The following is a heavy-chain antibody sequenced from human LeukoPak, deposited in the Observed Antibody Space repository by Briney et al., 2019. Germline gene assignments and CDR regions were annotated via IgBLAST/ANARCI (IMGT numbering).Heavy chain of an antibody. J-gene: IGHJ5*02. V-gene: IGHV1-69*13. CDR1: GGTFSSYA. CDR2: IIPIFGTA. Sequence: SVTVSCKASGGTFSSYAIGWVRQAPGQGLEWMGGIIPIFGTANYAQKFQGRVTITADESTSTAYMELSSLRSEDTAVYYCARGPSIRYLEWLYAWGQGTLVTVSS. CDR3: ARGPSIRYLEWLYA. D-gene: IGHD3-3*01.